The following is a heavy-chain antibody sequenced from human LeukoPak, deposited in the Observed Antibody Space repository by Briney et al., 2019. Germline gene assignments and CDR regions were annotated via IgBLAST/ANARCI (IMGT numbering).Heavy chain of an antibody. J-gene: IGHJ4*02. Sequence: PGGSLRLSCAASGFTFSSYWMSWGRQAPGKGLEWVANIKQDGSEKYYVDSVKGRFTISRDSAKNSLYLQMNSLRAEDTAVYYCARDPGGYDCSGYYRTDYFDYWGQGTLVTVSS. CDR1: GFTFSSYW. CDR3: ARDPGGYDCSGYYRTDYFDY. D-gene: IGHD3-22*01. V-gene: IGHV3-7*01. CDR2: IKQDGSEK.